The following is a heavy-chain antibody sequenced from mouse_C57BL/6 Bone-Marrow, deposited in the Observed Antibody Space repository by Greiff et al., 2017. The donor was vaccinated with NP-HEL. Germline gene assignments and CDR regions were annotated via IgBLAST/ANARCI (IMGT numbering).Heavy chain of an antibody. V-gene: IGHV1-19*01. CDR2: INPYNGGT. CDR3: ARGAYDYDYAMDY. CDR1: GYTFTDYY. Sequence: EVQLQQSGPVLVKPGASVKMSCKASGYTFTDYYMNWVKQSHGKSLEWIGVINPYNGGTSYNQKFKGKATLTVDKSSSTAYMELNSLTSEDSAVYYCARGAYDYDYAMDYWGQGTSVTVSS. D-gene: IGHD2-4*01. J-gene: IGHJ4*01.